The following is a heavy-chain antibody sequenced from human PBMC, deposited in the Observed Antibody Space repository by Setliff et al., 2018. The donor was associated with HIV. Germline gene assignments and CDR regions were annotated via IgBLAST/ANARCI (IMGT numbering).Heavy chain of an antibody. CDR2: IFYSGSS. Sequence: SETLSLTCTVSGASISTYYWSWIRQPPGKGLERIGYIFYSGSSNYKPSLKSRVTMSVDTSKNQFSLNLTSVTAADTAVYYCARDRGSYNFWSGLARGDNWFDPWGQGTLVTVSS. V-gene: IGHV4-59*01. CDR3: ARDRGSYNFWSGLARGDNWFDP. CDR1: GASISTYY. D-gene: IGHD3-3*01. J-gene: IGHJ5*02.